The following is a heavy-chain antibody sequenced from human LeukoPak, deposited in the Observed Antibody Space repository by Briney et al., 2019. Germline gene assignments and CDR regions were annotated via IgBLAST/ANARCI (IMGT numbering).Heavy chain of an antibody. D-gene: IGHD6-13*01. CDR1: GGSISSSSYY. CDR2: IYYSGST. CDR3: ARGWRAAAGSSPPVFDY. J-gene: IGHJ4*02. V-gene: IGHV4-39*07. Sequence: PSETLSLTCTVSGGSISSSSYYWGWIRQPPGKGLEWIGSIYYSGSTYYNPSLKSRVTISVDTSKNQFSLKLSSVTAADTAMYYCARGWRAAAGSSPPVFDYWGQGTLVTVSS.